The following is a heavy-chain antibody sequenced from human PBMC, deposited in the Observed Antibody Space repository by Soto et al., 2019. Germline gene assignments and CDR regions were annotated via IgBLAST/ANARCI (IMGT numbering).Heavy chain of an antibody. CDR2: ISYEGSNR. CDR3: AKDYGDYNFNYGMDV. V-gene: IGHV3-30*18. CDR1: GFRFSAYA. Sequence: GGSLRLSCAASGFRFSAYAIHWVRQAPGKGLEWVAVISYEGSNRYYEDSVKGRFTVSRDNAKNMVYLQSNSLRGEDTAVFYCAKDYGDYNFNYGMDVWGQGTTVTVSS. D-gene: IGHD4-17*01. J-gene: IGHJ6*02.